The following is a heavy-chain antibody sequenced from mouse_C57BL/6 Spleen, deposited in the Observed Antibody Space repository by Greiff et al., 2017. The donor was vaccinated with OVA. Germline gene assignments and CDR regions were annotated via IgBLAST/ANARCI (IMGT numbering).Heavy chain of an antibody. Sequence: QRPGAEVVKPGASVKLSCKASGYTFTSYWMHWVKQRPGQGLEWIGNINPSNGGTNYNEKFKSKATLTVDKSSSTAYMQLSSLTSEDSAVYYCAKDDYDAMDYWGQGTSVTVSS. CDR2: INPSNGGT. CDR3: AKDDYDAMDY. CDR1: GYTFTSYW. J-gene: IGHJ4*01. V-gene: IGHV1-53*01.